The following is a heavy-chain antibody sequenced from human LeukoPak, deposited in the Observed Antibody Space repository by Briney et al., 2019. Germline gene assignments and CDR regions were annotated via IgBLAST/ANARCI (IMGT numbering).Heavy chain of an antibody. CDR2: LYSDGNT. D-gene: IGHD1-14*01. V-gene: IGHV3-53*01. CDR1: GFTVITND. Sequence: GGSLRLSCAASGFTVITNDMTWVRQAPGKGLEWVSVLYSDGNTKYTDSVQGRFTISRDNSKNTLYLEMKSLSPDDTAVYYCARGVEPLAANTLAYWGQGTLVTVSS. J-gene: IGHJ4*02. CDR3: ARGVEPLAANTLAY.